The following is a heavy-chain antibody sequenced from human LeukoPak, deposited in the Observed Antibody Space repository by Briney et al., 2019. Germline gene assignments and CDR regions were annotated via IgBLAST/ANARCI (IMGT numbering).Heavy chain of an antibody. D-gene: IGHD7-27*01. CDR1: GFTFTSYS. CDR2: IRSRPSTI. V-gene: IGHV3-48*01. J-gene: IGHJ4*02. Sequence: GGSLRLSCAASGFTFTSYSMNWVRQAPGKGLEWVSYIRSRPSTIYYADSVKGRFTISRDDAKNSLYLQVNSLRAEDTAIYYCVRDHHWGFDSWGQGTQVTVSS. CDR3: VRDHHWGFDS.